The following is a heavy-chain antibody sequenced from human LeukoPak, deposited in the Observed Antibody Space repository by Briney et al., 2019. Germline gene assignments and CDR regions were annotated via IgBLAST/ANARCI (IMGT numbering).Heavy chain of an antibody. D-gene: IGHD3-10*01. Sequence: PGGSLRLSCAASGFTFSSYSMNWVRQAPGKGLEWVSSISSSSSYIYYADSVKGRFTISRDNAKNSLYLQVNSLRAEDTAVYYCASSGGVTYYYGSGTYLDYWGREPWSPSPQ. CDR3: ASSGGVTYYYGSGTYLDY. V-gene: IGHV3-21*01. CDR1: GFTFSSYS. J-gene: IGHJ4*02. CDR2: ISSSSSYI.